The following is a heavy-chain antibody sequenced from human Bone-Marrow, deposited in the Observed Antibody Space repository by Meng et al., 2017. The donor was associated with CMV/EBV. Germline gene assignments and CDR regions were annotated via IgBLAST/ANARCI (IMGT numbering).Heavy chain of an antibody. J-gene: IGHJ4*02. CDR2: MNPNSGNT. CDR1: GYTFTSYD. CDR3: ATGVADFEY. D-gene: IGHD6-19*01. V-gene: IGHV1-8*01. Sequence: QVQLVKSGAEVKKPWASVKFSCKASGYTFTSYDINSVRQAAGQGLEWMGWMNPNSGNTDYAQKFQGRVTMTRNISKSTAYMDLSSLRSEDTAVYYCATGVADFEYWGQGTLVTVSS.